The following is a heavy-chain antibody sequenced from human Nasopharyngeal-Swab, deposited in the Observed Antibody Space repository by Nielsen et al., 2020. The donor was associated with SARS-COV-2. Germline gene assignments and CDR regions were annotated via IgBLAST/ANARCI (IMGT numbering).Heavy chain of an antibody. J-gene: IGHJ4*02. CDR3: ARDRWAAAANIFLDS. D-gene: IGHD6-13*01. Sequence: GESLKISCAASGFTFSSYSMNWVRQAPGKGLEWLSYMSSNSRAIFYADSVKGRFTISRDNTKNFLYLDMNSLRVEDTAVYYCARDRWAAAANIFLDSWGQGTPVTVSS. CDR2: MSSNSRAI. CDR1: GFTFSSYS. V-gene: IGHV3-48*04.